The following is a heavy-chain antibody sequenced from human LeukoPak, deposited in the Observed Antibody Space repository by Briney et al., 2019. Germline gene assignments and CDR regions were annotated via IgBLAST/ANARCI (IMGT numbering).Heavy chain of an antibody. V-gene: IGHV5-51*01. CDR1: GYSFTSYW. CDR2: IYPGDSDT. Sequence: GESLKISCKGSGYSFTSYWIGWVRRMPGKGLEWMGIIYPGDSDTRYSPSFQGQVTISADKSISTAYLQWSSLKASDTAMYYCARQDCSGGSCFLKTNWFDPWGQGTLVTVSS. D-gene: IGHD2-15*01. CDR3: ARQDCSGGSCFLKTNWFDP. J-gene: IGHJ5*02.